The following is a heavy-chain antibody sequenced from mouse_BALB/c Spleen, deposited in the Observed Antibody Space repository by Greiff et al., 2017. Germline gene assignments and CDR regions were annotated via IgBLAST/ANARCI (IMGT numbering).Heavy chain of an antibody. Sequence: EVKLVESGGGLVKPGGSLKLSCAASGFAFSSYDMSWVRQTPEKRLEWVAYISSGGGSTYYPDTVKGRFTISRDNAKNTLYLQMSSLKSEDTAMYYCARVDGYYDAMDYWGQGTSVTVSS. D-gene: IGHD2-3*01. CDR1: GFAFSSYD. CDR2: ISSGGGST. V-gene: IGHV5-12-1*01. CDR3: ARVDGYYDAMDY. J-gene: IGHJ4*01.